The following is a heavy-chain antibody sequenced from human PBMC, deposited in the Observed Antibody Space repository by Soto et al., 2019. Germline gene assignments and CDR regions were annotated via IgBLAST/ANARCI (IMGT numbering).Heavy chain of an antibody. D-gene: IGHD4-17*01. CDR1: GFTFSSYS. Sequence: GGSLRLSGAASGFTFSSYSMSWVRQAPGKGLEWVSAISGSGGSTYYADSVKGRFTISRDNSKNTLYLQMNSLRAEDTAVYYCAKDPQGYGDCSHFDYLGQGTLVTVSS. CDR2: ISGSGGST. CDR3: AKDPQGYGDCSHFDY. J-gene: IGHJ4*02. V-gene: IGHV3-23*01.